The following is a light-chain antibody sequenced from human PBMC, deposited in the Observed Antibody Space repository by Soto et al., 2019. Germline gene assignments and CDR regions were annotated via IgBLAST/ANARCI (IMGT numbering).Light chain of an antibody. CDR3: QSYDSTLSGYV. V-gene: IGLV1-40*01. Sequence: QPVVTQPPSVSGAPGQRVTISCTGSSSNIGAGYDVHWYQQFPGTAPKLLILGNRNRPSGVPDRFSGSKSGTSASLAITGLQPEDEADYYCQSYDSTLSGYVFGTGTKLTVL. CDR1: SSNIGAGYD. CDR2: GNR. J-gene: IGLJ1*01.